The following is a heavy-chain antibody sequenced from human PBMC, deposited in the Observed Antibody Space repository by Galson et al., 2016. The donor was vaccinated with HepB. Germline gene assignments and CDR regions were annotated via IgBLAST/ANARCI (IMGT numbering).Heavy chain of an antibody. Sequence: PALVKPTQTLTLTCTFSGFSLTSSGVAVGWIRQPPGKALEWLALIYWDDEKRCNPSLKSRLTITGDTSKNQVVLTLTNMNPVDTATYYCALRPRGVEMAGAFAYWGQGTLVIVSS. CDR1: GFSLTSSGVA. CDR3: ALRPRGVEMAGAFAY. V-gene: IGHV2-5*02. J-gene: IGHJ4*02. CDR2: IYWDDEK. D-gene: IGHD5-24*01.